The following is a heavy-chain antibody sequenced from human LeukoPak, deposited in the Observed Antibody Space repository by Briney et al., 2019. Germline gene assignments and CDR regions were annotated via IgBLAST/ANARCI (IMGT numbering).Heavy chain of an antibody. CDR2: IYHSGST. Sequence: SETLSLTCAVSGGSISSGGYSWSWIRQPPGKGLEWIGYIYHSGSTYYNPSLKSRVTISVDRSKNQFSLKLSSVTAADTAVYYCASYIPRANWFDPWGQGTLVTVSS. V-gene: IGHV4-30-2*01. CDR3: ASYIPRANWFDP. CDR1: GGSISSGGYS. D-gene: IGHD2-2*02. J-gene: IGHJ5*02.